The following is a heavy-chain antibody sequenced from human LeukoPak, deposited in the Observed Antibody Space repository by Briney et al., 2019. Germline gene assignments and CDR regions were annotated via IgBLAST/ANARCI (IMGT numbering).Heavy chain of an antibody. D-gene: IGHD1-26*01. CDR3: ARERNSGSYWDYYYYMDV. J-gene: IGHJ6*03. V-gene: IGHV1-69*05. CDR1: GGTFSSYA. CDR2: IISIFGTA. Sequence: ASVKVSCKASGGTFSSYAISWVRQAPGQGLEWMGRIISIFGTANYAQKFQGRVTITTDESTSTAYMEPSSLRSEDTAVYYCARERNSGSYWDYYYYMDVWGKGTTVTVSS.